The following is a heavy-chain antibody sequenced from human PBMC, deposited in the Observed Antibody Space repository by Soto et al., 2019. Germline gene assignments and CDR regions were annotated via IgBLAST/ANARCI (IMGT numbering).Heavy chain of an antibody. D-gene: IGHD3-10*01. CDR2: IYYSGST. Sequence: SETLSLTCTVSGGSISSSSYYWGWIRQPPGKGLEWIGSIYYSGSTYYNPSLKSRVTISVDTSKNQFSLKLSSVTAADTAVYYCARHAATVRGVITRYYYYYGMDVWGQGTTVT. V-gene: IGHV4-39*01. CDR1: GGSISSSSYY. CDR3: ARHAATVRGVITRYYYYYGMDV. J-gene: IGHJ6*02.